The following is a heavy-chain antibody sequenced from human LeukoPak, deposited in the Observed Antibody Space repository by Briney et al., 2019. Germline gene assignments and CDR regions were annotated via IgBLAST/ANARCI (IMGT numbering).Heavy chain of an antibody. D-gene: IGHD1-14*01. CDR1: GFIFNDYA. J-gene: IGHJ4*02. CDR3: AKDSLEAAGNFDY. Sequence: PGGSLRLSCVASGFIFNDYAMYWVRHLPGKGLEWVSLISGDGDSTYYEDSVKGRFSMSRDNRRNSVYLQMNSLRIEDTALYYCAKDSLEAAGNFDYWGQGTLVSVS. V-gene: IGHV3-43*02. CDR2: ISGDGDST.